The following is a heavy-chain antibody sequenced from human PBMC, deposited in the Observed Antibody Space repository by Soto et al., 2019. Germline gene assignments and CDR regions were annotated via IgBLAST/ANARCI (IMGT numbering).Heavy chain of an antibody. V-gene: IGHV3-23*01. J-gene: IGHJ4*02. CDR3: ATVNLVTIIVVVITGHGQAHYFDY. CDR2: ISGSGGST. Sequence: PGGSLRLSCAASGFTFSGYAMSWVRQAPGKGLEWVSAISGSGGSTYYADSVKGRFTISRDNSKNTLYLQMNSLRAEDTALYYCATVNLVTIIVVVITGHGQAHYFDYWGQGTLVTVPQ. D-gene: IGHD3-22*01. CDR1: GFTFSGYA.